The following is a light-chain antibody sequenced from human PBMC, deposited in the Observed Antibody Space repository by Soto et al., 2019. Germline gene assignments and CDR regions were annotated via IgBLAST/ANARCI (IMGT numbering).Light chain of an antibody. CDR1: QTVNSNY. CDR2: AAS. V-gene: IGKV3-20*01. Sequence: EIVLTQSPATLSLSAGERATLSCRSSQTVNSNYFAWYQQKPGQAPRLLVYAASSRATGIPDRFSGSGSGTDFTLTINRLEPEDFAVYYCQQFGNSPQTFGQGTKVEIK. J-gene: IGKJ1*01. CDR3: QQFGNSPQT.